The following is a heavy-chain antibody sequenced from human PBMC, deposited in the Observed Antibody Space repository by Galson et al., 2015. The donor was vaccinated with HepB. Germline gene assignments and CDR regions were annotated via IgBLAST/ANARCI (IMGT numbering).Heavy chain of an antibody. J-gene: IGHJ4*02. Sequence: SLRLSCAASGFTFSNAWMNWVRQAPGKGLEWVAVISYDGSNKYYADSVKGRFTISRDNSKNTLYLQMNSLRAEDTAVYYCARDRVGVAPYWGQGTLVTVSS. V-gene: IGHV3-30*03. CDR1: GFTFSNAW. CDR3: ARDRVGVAPY. CDR2: ISYDGSNK. D-gene: IGHD1-26*01.